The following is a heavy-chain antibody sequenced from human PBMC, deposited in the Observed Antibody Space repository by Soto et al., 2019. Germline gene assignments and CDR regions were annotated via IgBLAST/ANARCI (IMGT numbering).Heavy chain of an antibody. CDR1: GGTFSSYA. J-gene: IGHJ6*02. CDR3: ASLRLKNVTYSSNYGMDV. D-gene: IGHD6-13*01. CDR2: IIPIFGTA. V-gene: IGHV1-69*13. Sequence: ASVKVSCKASGGTFSSYAISWVRQAPGQGLEWMGGIIPIFGTANYAQKFQGRVTITADESTSTAYMELSSLRSEDTAVYYCASLRLKNVTYSSNYGMDVWGQGTTVTVSS.